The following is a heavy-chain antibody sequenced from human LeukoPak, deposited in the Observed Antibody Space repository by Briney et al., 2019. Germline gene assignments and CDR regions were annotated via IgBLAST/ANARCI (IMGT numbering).Heavy chain of an antibody. V-gene: IGHV4-61*02. D-gene: IGHD3-3*01. Sequence: TPSETLSLTCTVSGGSISSGSYYWSWIRQPAGKGLEWIGRIYTSGSTNYNPSLKSRVTISVDTSKNQFSLKLSSVTAADTAVYYCARDYGFWSGYNYYYYMDVWGKGTTVTVSS. CDR2: IYTSGST. J-gene: IGHJ6*03. CDR3: ARDYGFWSGYNYYYYMDV. CDR1: GGSISSGSYY.